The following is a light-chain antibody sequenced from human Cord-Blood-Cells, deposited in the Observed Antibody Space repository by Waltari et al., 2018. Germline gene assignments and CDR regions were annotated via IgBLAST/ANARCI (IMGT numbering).Light chain of an antibody. Sequence: SALTQPVSVSDSPGQSLSSSCPGTSSDGWSYNLLSWYQQHPGKVPRLMIYEGSKRPSGGSNRFSGTKSVNTASLTIAGLQAADGADDYFCAYAGSSYVLGTATKVTV. CDR2: EGS. V-gene: IGLV2-23*01. CDR1: SSDGWSYNL. J-gene: IGLJ1*01. CDR3: CAYAGSSYV.